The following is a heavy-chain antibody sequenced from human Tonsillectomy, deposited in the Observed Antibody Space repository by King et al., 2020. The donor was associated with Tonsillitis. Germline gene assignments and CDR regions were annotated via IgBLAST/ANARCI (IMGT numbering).Heavy chain of an antibody. CDR2: ISWNSGSI. J-gene: IGHJ4*02. V-gene: IGHV3-9*01. D-gene: IGHD1-14*01. CDR3: TKGRFLDRNYPFDY. Sequence: VQLVESGGGLVQPGRSLRLSCAASGFTFDNYAMHWVRQAPGKGLEWVSGISWNSGSIGYADSVKGRFTISRDNAKNSLYLQMNSLRGEDTALYYCTKGRFLDRNYPFDYWGQGTLVTVSS. CDR1: GFTFDNYA.